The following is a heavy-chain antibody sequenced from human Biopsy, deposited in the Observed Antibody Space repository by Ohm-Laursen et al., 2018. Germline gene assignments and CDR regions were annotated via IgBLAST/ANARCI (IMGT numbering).Heavy chain of an antibody. CDR3: ARRGSGGRSFDY. CDR1: GGSISSGGSY. CDR2: ISNSGNT. J-gene: IGHJ4*02. D-gene: IGHD2-15*01. V-gene: IGHV4-61*08. Sequence: SDTLSLTCTASGGSISSGGSYWSWIRQAPGKGLEWIGFISNSGNTNYNPSLKSRVTISADTSKNQFSLKLGSVTVADTAVFYCARRGSGGRSFDYWGQGSLVTVSS.